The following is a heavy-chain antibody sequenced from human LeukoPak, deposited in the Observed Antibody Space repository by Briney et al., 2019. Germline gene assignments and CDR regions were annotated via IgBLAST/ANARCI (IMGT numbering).Heavy chain of an antibody. CDR2: ISAYNGNT. CDR3: ARDPTAYCGGDCPPGGV. D-gene: IGHD2-21*01. CDR1: GYTFTSYG. J-gene: IGHJ4*02. V-gene: IGHV1-18*01. Sequence: GASVKVSCKASGYTFTSYGISWVRQAPGQGLEWMGWISAYNGNTNYAQKLQGRVTMTTDTSTSTAYMELRSLRSDDTAVYYCARDPTAYCGGDCPPGGVWGQGTLVTVSS.